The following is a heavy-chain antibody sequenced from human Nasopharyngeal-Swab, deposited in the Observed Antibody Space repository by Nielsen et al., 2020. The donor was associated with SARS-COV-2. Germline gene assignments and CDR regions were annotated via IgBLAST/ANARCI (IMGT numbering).Heavy chain of an antibody. V-gene: IGHV3-7*01. CDR1: GFIFGDYW. CDR2: IHQHGNDK. Sequence: GGSLRLSCEASGFIFGDYWMTWVRQAPGKGLEWVANIHQHGNDKYYVDSVRGRFTISRDNAKNSLYLQMDSLRDEDTAAYFCATGEYSSGWWIFDYWGQGTLVTVSS. D-gene: IGHD6-19*01. J-gene: IGHJ4*02. CDR3: ATGEYSSGWWIFDY.